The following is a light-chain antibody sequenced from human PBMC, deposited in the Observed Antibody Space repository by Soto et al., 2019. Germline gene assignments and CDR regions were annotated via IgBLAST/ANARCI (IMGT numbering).Light chain of an antibody. CDR3: RQYDSNPLT. V-gene: IGKV1-5*03. J-gene: IGKJ4*01. CDR1: QSSNIW. CDR2: RAS. Sequence: DIQMTQAPSTLSASVGDRVTITCRASQSSNIWLAWFQQQPGKAHNLLIYRASTLNSGVPTRFSGSGSGTEFALTFSSLQPYYFTSYYCRQYDSNPLTFGGGTKVEFK.